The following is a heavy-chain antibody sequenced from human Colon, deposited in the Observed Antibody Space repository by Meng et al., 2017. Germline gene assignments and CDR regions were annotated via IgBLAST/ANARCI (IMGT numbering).Heavy chain of an antibody. V-gene: IGHV4-61*08. CDR3: ARGVDWAKSGNF. J-gene: IGHJ4*02. Sequence: GPGSATPSDTLPFTCTVLGGSATFTGYYWSWIRRSPGKGLEWVGEIHPSESTYSSPSLQSRVTITLDTSKNQFSLTLSSMTAADTAVYYCARGVDWAKSGNFWGQGTLVTVSS. CDR1: GGSATFTGYY. CDR2: IHPSEST. D-gene: IGHD3-9*01.